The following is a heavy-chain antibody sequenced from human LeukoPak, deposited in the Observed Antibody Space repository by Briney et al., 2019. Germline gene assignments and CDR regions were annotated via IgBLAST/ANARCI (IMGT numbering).Heavy chain of an antibody. V-gene: IGHV3-21*01. CDR1: RFTFSSYS. CDR3: ARAGDYYYDPKYYFDY. Sequence: GGSLRLSCAASRFTFSSYSMNWVRQAPGKGLEWVSSISSSSSYIYYADSVKGRFTISRDNAKNSLYLQMNSLRAEDTAVYYCARAGDYYYDPKYYFDYWGQGTLVTVSS. J-gene: IGHJ4*02. CDR2: ISSSSSYI. D-gene: IGHD3-22*01.